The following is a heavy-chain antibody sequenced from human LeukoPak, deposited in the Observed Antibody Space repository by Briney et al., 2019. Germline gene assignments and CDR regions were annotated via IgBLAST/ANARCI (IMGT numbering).Heavy chain of an antibody. V-gene: IGHV1-69*04. CDR2: IIPILGIA. CDR1: GGTFSSYT. CDR3: ARDGYYYDSSGALDY. D-gene: IGHD3-22*01. Sequence: SVKVSCKASGGTFSSYTISWVRQAPGQGLEWMGRIIPILGIANYAQKFQGRVTITADKSTSTAYMELSSLRSEDTAVYYCARDGYYYDSSGALDYWGQRTLVTVSS. J-gene: IGHJ4*02.